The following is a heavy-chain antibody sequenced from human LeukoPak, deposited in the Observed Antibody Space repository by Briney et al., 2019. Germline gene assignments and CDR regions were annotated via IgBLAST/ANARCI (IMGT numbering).Heavy chain of an antibody. Sequence: ASVKVSCKTSGGTFSSYAISWVRQAPGQGLEWMGGIIPIFGTANYAQKFQGRVTITTDESTSTAYMELSSLRSEDTAVYYCARAEAYCSGGSCYGDNWFDPWGQGTLVTVSS. CDR3: ARAEAYCSGGSCYGDNWFDP. CDR1: GGTFSSYA. D-gene: IGHD2-15*01. J-gene: IGHJ5*02. CDR2: IIPIFGTA. V-gene: IGHV1-69*05.